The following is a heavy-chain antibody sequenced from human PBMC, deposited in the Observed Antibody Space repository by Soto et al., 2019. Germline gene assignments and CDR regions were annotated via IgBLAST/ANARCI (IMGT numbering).Heavy chain of an antibody. Sequence: SAEVGSTASGYTINSSGITGVRQDKKQGTVWMGCISANNGNTNYAQKVQDRVTMTTDTSTSTAYIELRSLRSDHTAVYYCATANWRFKRPTDLDYLRQGTLDAVFS. CDR2: ISANNGNT. J-gene: IGHJ4*02. V-gene: IGHV1-18*01. CDR3: ATANWRFKRPTDLDY. D-gene: IGHD2-8*02. CDR1: GYTINSSG.